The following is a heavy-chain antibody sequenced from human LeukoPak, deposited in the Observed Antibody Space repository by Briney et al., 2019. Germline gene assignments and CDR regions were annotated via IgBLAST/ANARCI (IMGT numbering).Heavy chain of an antibody. J-gene: IGHJ4*02. Sequence: PGGSLRLSCAASGFAFSAYLMHWVRQAPGKGLEWVSRINEDATTITYADSVKGRFIISRDNSKKSLYLQINNLRAEDTAVYYCVRDLILVWTPGDDFDFWGQGTLVIVSS. D-gene: IGHD3-16*01. V-gene: IGHV3-74*01. CDR2: INEDATTI. CDR3: VRDLILVWTPGDDFDF. CDR1: GFAFSAYL.